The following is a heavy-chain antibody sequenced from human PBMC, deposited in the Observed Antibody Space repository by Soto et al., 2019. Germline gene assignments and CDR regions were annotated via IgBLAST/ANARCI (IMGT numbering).Heavy chain of an antibody. V-gene: IGHV3-23*01. J-gene: IGHJ4*02. D-gene: IGHD3-16*01. CDR1: GFTFSTYA. CDR3: AKVPAYDYVWATYYYFDS. Sequence: GGSLRLSCAASGFTFSTYAINWGRQAPGKGLEWVSAISGGGGSTYYADSVKGRFTISRDNSKNTLYLQMNSLRAEDTAVYYCAKVPAYDYVWATYYYFDSLGQGTLVTVSS. CDR2: ISGGGGST.